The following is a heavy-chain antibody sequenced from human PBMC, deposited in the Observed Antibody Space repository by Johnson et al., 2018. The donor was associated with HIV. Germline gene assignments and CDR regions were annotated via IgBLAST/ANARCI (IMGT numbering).Heavy chain of an antibody. D-gene: IGHD1-1*01. V-gene: IGHV3-30-3*01. CDR2: ISYDGSNK. Sequence: QVQLVESGGGVVQPGRSLRLSCAASGFTFSSYAMHWVRQAPGKGLEWVAVISYDGSNKYHADSVKGRFTISRDNSKNTLYLQMNSLRAEDTAVYYCAKDRTSAQSAFDIWGQGTMVTVSS. CDR3: AKDRTSAQSAFDI. J-gene: IGHJ3*02. CDR1: GFTFSSYA.